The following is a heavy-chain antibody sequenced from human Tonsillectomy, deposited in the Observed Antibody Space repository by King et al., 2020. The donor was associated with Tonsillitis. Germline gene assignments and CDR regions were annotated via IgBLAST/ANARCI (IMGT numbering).Heavy chain of an antibody. CDR2: IVVGSGNT. V-gene: IGHV1-58*01. D-gene: IGHD2-8*02. CDR3: AADLGLVWSDTPSWFDP. J-gene: IGHJ5*02. CDR1: GFTFTSSA. Sequence: QLVQSGPEVKKPGTSVKVSCKASGFTFTSSAVQWVRQDRGQRLEWIGWIVVGSGNTNYAQKFQERVTITRDMSTSTAYMELSSLRSEDTAVYYCAADLGLVWSDTPSWFDPWGQGTLVTVSS.